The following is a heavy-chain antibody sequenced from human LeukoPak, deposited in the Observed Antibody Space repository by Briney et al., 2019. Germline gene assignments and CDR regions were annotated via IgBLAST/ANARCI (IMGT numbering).Heavy chain of an antibody. CDR1: GYTFTGYY. D-gene: IGHD3-3*01. V-gene: IGHV1-2*02. CDR2: INPNSGGT. Sequence: RASVKVSCTASGYTFTGYYMHWVRQAPGQGLEWMGWINPNSGGTNCAQKFQGRVTMTRDTSISTAYMELSRLRSDDTAVYYCARSANGPYDFWSGPFDYWGQGTLVTVSS. J-gene: IGHJ4*02. CDR3: ARSANGPYDFWSGPFDY.